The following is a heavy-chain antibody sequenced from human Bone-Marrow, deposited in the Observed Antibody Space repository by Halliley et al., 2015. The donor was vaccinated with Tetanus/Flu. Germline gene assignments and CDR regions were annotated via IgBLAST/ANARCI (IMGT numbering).Heavy chain of an antibody. Sequence: GYVDYSGSTSYNPTLKSLVTISVDTTKNQFSLKQSSETAADTAVYYCARDRREKSSSLYGMDVWGQGTAVTVSS. D-gene: IGHD2-2*01. CDR2: VDYSGST. CDR3: ARDRREKSSSLYGMDV. V-gene: IGHV4-59*01. J-gene: IGHJ6*02.